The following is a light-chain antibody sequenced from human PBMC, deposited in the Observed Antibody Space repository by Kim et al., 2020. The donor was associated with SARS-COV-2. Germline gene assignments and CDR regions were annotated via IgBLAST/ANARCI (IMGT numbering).Light chain of an antibody. Sequence: QSITISCTGTSSDVGGYNYVSWYQQHPGKAPKLMIYDVSNRPSGVSNRFSGSKSGNTASLTISGLQAEDEADYYCSSYTSSSTPWVLGTGTKVTVL. V-gene: IGLV2-14*03. J-gene: IGLJ1*01. CDR3: SSYTSSSTPWV. CDR1: SSDVGGYNY. CDR2: DVS.